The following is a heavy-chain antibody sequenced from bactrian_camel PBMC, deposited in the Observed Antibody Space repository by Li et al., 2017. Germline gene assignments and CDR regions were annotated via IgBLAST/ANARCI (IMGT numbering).Heavy chain of an antibody. V-gene: IGHV3S53*01. D-gene: IGHD2*01. J-gene: IGHJ4*01. CDR1: GYTLPMN. Sequence: HVQLVESGGGSVQAGGFLRITCVASGYTLPMNMGWFRRLPGQEREGVAAIAGDGRINYADSVKGRFTISKDNTKKTLYLQMASLKPEDSGMYFCAAEVSCAWAPIFKRLSAVGYNYWGQGTQVTVS. CDR3: AAEVSCAWAPIFKRLSAVGYNY. CDR2: IAGDGRI.